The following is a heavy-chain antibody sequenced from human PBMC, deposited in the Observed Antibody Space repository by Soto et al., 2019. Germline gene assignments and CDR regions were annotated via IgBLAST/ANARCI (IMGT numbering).Heavy chain of an antibody. D-gene: IGHD4-4*01. CDR1: GGTFSSYT. CDR2: IIPILGIA. CDR3: ARDLEVLMNDYSNYWFDP. Sequence: QVQLVQSGAEVKKPGSSVKVSCKASGGTFSSYTISWVRQAPGQGLEWMGRIIPILGIANYAQKFQGRVTITADKSTSTAYMELSSLRAEDTAVYYCARDLEVLMNDYSNYWFDPWGQGTLVTVSS. J-gene: IGHJ5*02. V-gene: IGHV1-69*08.